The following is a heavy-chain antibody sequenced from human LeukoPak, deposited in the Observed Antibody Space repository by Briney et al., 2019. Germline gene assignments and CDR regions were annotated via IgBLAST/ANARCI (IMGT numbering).Heavy chain of an antibody. D-gene: IGHD5-24*01. CDR2: INPNSGGT. CDR1: GYTFTGYY. Sequence: ASVKVSCKASGYTFTGYYMHWVRQAPGQGLEWMGWINPNSGGTNYAQKFQGRVTMTRDTSISTAYMELSRLRSDDTAVYHCARVFSPDGYNGGYFDYWGQGTLVTVSS. J-gene: IGHJ4*02. V-gene: IGHV1-2*02. CDR3: ARVFSPDGYNGGYFDY.